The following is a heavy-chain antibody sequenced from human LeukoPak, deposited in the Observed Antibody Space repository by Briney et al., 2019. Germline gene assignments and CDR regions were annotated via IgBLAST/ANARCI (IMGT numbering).Heavy chain of an antibody. CDR1: GYSISSGYY. CDR2: IYYTEGT. V-gene: IGHV4-38-2*02. CDR3: ARGKKYYDSSGYASDAFDI. J-gene: IGHJ3*02. D-gene: IGHD3-22*01. Sequence: KPSETLSLTCSVSGYSISSGYYWGWIRQPPGRGLEWIGSIYYTEGTLYNPSLKSRVSMSVDTSTNQFSLKLSSVTAADTAVYYCARGKKYYDSSGYASDAFDIWGQGTMVTVSS.